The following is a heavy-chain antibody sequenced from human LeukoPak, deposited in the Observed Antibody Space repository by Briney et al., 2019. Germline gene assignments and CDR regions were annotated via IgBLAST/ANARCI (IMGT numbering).Heavy chain of an antibody. Sequence: GGSLRLSCAASGFTFSSYSMNWVRQAPGKGLEWVSSISSSSSYIYYADSVKGRFTISRDNAKNSLYLQMNSLRAEDTAVYYCARAKGYYYDSSGYYLGYWGQGTLVTVSS. CDR1: GFTFSSYS. CDR2: ISSSSSYI. CDR3: ARAKGYYYDSSGYYLGY. D-gene: IGHD3-22*01. J-gene: IGHJ4*02. V-gene: IGHV3-21*01.